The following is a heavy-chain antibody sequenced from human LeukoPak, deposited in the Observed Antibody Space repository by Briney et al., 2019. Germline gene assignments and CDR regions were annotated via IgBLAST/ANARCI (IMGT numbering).Heavy chain of an antibody. D-gene: IGHD1-26*01. Sequence: PGGSLTLSCAASGCTFSTCSMSWVRQAPGKGLEWVSSISGSGGSTYYADSVNGRFNISRDNSKNTLYLQMNSLRAEDTAVYYCAKVWPDIVGATHYFDYWGQGPLVTVSS. CDR2: ISGSGGST. J-gene: IGHJ4*02. CDR3: AKVWPDIVGATHYFDY. V-gene: IGHV3-23*01. CDR1: GCTFSTCS.